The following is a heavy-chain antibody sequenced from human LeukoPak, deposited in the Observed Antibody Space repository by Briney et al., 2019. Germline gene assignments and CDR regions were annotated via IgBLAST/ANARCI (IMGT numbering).Heavy chain of an antibody. CDR1: GFTFSSYW. D-gene: IGHD3-10*01. V-gene: IGHV3-7*01. CDR2: IKHDGSEK. Sequence: GGSLRLSCAASGFTFSSYWMSWVRQAPGKGLEWVANIKHDGSEKYYVDSVKGRFTISRDNAKNSLYLQMNSLRAEDTAVYYCARENLYGGYGMDVWGQGTTVTVSS. CDR3: ARENLYGGYGMDV. J-gene: IGHJ6*02.